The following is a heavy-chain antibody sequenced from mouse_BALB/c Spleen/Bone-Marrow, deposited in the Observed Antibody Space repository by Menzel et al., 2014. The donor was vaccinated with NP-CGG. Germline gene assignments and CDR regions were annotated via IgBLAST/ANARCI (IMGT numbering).Heavy chain of an antibody. D-gene: IGHD2-1*01. CDR2: INPGSSTI. V-gene: IGHV4-1*02. Sequence: EVKVEESGGGLVQPGGSLKLSCAASGFDFSGYWMSWVRQAPGKGLEWIGEINPGSSTINYSPSLRDKFIISRDNAKNTLYLQMSKVRSEDTALYYCARPDGNPVGFTYWGQGTLVTVSA. CDR1: GFDFSGYW. CDR3: ARPDGNPVGFTY. J-gene: IGHJ3*01.